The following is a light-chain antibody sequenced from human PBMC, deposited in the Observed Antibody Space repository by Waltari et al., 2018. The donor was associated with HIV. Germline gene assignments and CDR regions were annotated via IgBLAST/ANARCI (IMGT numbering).Light chain of an antibody. CDR1: SRDVGCYNY. V-gene: IGLV2-11*01. J-gene: IGLJ1*01. Sequence: QSALTQPRSVSGSPGQSVTISCTGTSRDVGCYNYVSWYQHHPGKAPKFMIYDVTKRPSGVPDRFSGSKSGNTASLTISGLQAEDEADYYCCSYAGRYTYVFGTGTKVTVL. CDR2: DVT. CDR3: CSYAGRYTYV.